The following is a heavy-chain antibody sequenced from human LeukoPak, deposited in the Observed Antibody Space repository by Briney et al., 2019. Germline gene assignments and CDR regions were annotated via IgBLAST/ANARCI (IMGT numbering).Heavy chain of an antibody. CDR1: GFSLSPRGVG. Sequence: SGPTLVKPTQTLTLTCTFSGFSLSPRGVGVGWIRQPPGKALEWLALIYWNNDKRYSPSLKSRLTITKDTSKNQVVLTMTNMDPVDTATYYCARVGTILFDYWGQGTLVTVSS. D-gene: IGHD2-21*01. CDR2: IYWNNDK. J-gene: IGHJ4*02. CDR3: ARVGTILFDY. V-gene: IGHV2-5*01.